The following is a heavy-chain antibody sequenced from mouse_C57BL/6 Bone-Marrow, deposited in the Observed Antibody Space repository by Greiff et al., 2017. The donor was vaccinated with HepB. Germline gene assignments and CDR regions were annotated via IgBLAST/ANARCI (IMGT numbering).Heavy chain of an antibody. J-gene: IGHJ1*03. V-gene: IGHV1-9*01. CDR3: ARLDDYDGDWYFDV. D-gene: IGHD2-4*01. CDR1: GYTFTGYW. Sequence: VMLVESGAELMKPGASVKLSCKATGYTFTGYWIEWVKQQPGHGLEWIGVILPGSGSTNYNEKFNGKATLNSDTSSNTAYMQLSSLTTEDSAIYYCARLDDYDGDWYFDVWGTGTTVTVSS. CDR2: ILPGSGST.